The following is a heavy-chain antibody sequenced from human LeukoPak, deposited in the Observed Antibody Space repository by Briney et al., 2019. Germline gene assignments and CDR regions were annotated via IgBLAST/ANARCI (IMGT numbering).Heavy chain of an antibody. V-gene: IGHV3-33*01. J-gene: IGHJ2*01. D-gene: IGHD4-23*01. CDR1: GFTFSSYG. CDR2: IWYDGSNK. Sequence: GGSLRLSCAASGFTFSSYGMHWVRQAPGKGLEWVAVIWYDGSNKYYADSVKGRFTISRDNSKNSLCLQMNSLGDEDTAVYYCAAPKQNGNSGSRWYHDLWGRGTMVTVSS. CDR3: AAPKQNGNSGSRWYHDL.